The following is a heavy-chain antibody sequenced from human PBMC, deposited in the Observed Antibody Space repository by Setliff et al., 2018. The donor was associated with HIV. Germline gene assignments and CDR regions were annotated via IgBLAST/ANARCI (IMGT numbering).Heavy chain of an antibody. Sequence: SETLSLTCTVSGDSISGFYWSWIRQPPGKGLECIGYIYSSGSTNYNPSLKSRVTMSVDTSKNQFSLELRSVTAADTAVYYCARRVVLAAAFDYWGQGALVTVPQ. D-gene: IGHD2-15*01. CDR2: IYSSGST. V-gene: IGHV4-59*08. CDR1: GDSISGFY. CDR3: ARRVVLAAAFDY. J-gene: IGHJ4*02.